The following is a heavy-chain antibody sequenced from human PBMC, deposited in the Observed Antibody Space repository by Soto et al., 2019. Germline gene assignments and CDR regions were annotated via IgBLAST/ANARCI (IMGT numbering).Heavy chain of an antibody. CDR1: GGTFSSYA. Sequence: QVQLVQSGAEVKKPGSSVKVSCKASGGTFSSYAISWVRQAPGQGLEWMGGIIPIFGTANYAQKFQGRVTITADESTSTAYMELSSLRSEDTAVYYCVAVTYCGGDCYSGYFQHWGQGTLVTVSS. CDR2: IIPIFGTA. J-gene: IGHJ1*01. V-gene: IGHV1-69*01. D-gene: IGHD2-21*02. CDR3: VAVTYCGGDCYSGYFQH.